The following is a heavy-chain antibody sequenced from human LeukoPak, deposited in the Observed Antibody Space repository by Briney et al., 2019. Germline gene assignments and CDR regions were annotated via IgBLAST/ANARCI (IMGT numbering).Heavy chain of an antibody. D-gene: IGHD3-16*02. CDR3: TREWRGIASHYSGMDV. V-gene: IGHV3-13*01. CDR1: GFSVSTFD. Sequence: GGSLRLSCVASGFSVSTFDMYWVRQAAGGGLEWVAAVGTNHDTLYLGSVRGRFTISRENAKNSLSLEMSYLTVEDTAVYYCTREWRGIASHYSGMDVWGQGTAVIVSS. CDR2: VGTNHDT. J-gene: IGHJ6*02.